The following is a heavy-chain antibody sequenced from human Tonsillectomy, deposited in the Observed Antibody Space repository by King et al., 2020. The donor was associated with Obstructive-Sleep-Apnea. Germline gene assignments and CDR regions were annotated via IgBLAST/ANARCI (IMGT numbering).Heavy chain of an antibody. J-gene: IGHJ4*02. CDR2: LYYSGTT. CDR3: SRNVYEFSGTRYEHY. CDR1: GGSVSSSGFY. D-gene: IGHD5/OR15-5a*01. V-gene: IGHV4-39*07. Sequence: QLQESGPGLLKPSETLSLTCIVSGGSVSSSGFYWDWIRQSPGKGLEWIGSLYYSGTTYYNPSLKSRVTISLDTSTNHLSLKLTSVTAADTAVYYCSRNVYEFSGTRYEHYWGQGTLVTVSS.